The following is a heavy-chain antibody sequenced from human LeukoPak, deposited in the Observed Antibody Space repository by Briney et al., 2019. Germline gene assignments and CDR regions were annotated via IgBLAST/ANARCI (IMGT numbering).Heavy chain of an antibody. CDR1: GYSFASYW. CDR2: IYPGDSNT. CDR3: ARQTAYCTNGVCYTTYSYFDL. J-gene: IGHJ2*01. V-gene: IGHV5-51*01. D-gene: IGHD2-8*01. Sequence: GDSLKISCKGSGYSFASYWIGWVRQMPGKGLEWMGTIYPGDSNTRYSPSFQGQVTISADKSISTAYLQWSSLKASDTAMYYCARQTAYCTNGVCYTTYSYFDLWGRGTLVTVSS.